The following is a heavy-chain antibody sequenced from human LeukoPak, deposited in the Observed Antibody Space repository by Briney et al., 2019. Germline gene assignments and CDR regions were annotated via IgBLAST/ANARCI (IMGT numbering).Heavy chain of an antibody. D-gene: IGHD1-14*01. CDR3: ARDLTHDY. CDR2: IKQDGSEK. Sequence: GGSLRLSCPASGFTFSSYWMSWVRQAPGKGLEWVANIKQDGSEKYYVDSVKGRFTISRDNAKNSLYLQMNSLRAEDTAVYYCARDLTHDYWGQGTLVTVSS. J-gene: IGHJ4*02. V-gene: IGHV3-7*01. CDR1: GFTFSSYW.